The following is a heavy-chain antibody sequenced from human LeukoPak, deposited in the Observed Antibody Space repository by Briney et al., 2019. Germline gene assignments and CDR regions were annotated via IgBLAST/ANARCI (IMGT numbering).Heavy chain of an antibody. V-gene: IGHV4-59*01. Sequence: SETLSLTCTVSGDSISGYYWSWIRQPPGKGLEWTGYIHYSGSSNYSPSLKRRLTMSVDTSKNQLSLKLSSVTAADTAVYYCARIGGIDVWGQGTLVTVSS. D-gene: IGHD3-16*01. CDR3: ARIGGIDV. CDR1: GDSISGYY. J-gene: IGHJ5*02. CDR2: IHYSGSS.